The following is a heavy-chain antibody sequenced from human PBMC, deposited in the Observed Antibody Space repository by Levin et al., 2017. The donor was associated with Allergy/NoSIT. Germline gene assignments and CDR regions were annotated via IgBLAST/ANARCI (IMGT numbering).Heavy chain of an antibody. V-gene: IGHV4-34*01. CDR1: GGSFSGYY. Sequence: SCAVYGGSFSGYYWSWIRQPPGKGLEWIGEINHSGSTIYNPSLKSRVTISEDTSKNQFSLKLSSVTAADTAVYYCARVGHYFGSGSYYSWFDPWGQGTLVTVSS. J-gene: IGHJ5*02. CDR2: INHSGST. CDR3: ARVGHYFGSGSYYSWFDP. D-gene: IGHD3-10*01.